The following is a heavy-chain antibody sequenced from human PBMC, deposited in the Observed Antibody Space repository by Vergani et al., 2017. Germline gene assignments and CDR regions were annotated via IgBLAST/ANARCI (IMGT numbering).Heavy chain of an antibody. CDR3: ARGLSTGAAASSYFDY. CDR1: GGSFSGYY. CDR2: INHSGST. Sequence: QVQLQQWGAGLLKPSETLSLTCAVYGGSFSGYYWSWIRQPPGKGLEWIGEINHSGSTNYNPSLKSRVTISVDTSKNQFSLKLCPVTAADTAVYYCARGLSTGAAASSYFDYWGQGTLVTVSS. J-gene: IGHJ4*02. D-gene: IGHD1-14*01. V-gene: IGHV4-34*01.